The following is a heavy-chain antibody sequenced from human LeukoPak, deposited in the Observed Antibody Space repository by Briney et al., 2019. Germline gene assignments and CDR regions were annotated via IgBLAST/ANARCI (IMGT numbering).Heavy chain of an antibody. CDR2: IYYSGST. CDR1: GGSISSGDYC. V-gene: IGHV4-30-4*01. D-gene: IGHD2-2*01. J-gene: IGHJ6*02. CDR3: ARDRIVVVPAASNYYYDMDV. Sequence: SETLSLTCTVSGGSISSGDYCWSWIRQRPGKGLEWIGYIYYSGSTYYNPSLKSRVTISVDTSKNQFSLKLSSVTAADTAVYYCARDRIVVVPAASNYYYDMDVWGQGTTVTVSS.